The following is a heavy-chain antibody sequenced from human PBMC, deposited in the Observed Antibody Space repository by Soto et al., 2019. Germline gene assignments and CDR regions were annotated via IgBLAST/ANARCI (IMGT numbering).Heavy chain of an antibody. CDR2: ITPFNGNT. V-gene: IGHV1-45*02. D-gene: IGHD2-2*01. CDR1: GYTFTYRY. Sequence: SVKVSCKASGYTFTYRYLHWVRQAPGQALEWMGWITPFNGNTNYAQKFQDRVTITRDRSMSTAYMELSSLRSEDTAMYYCASGQLLSFGSDWFDPWGQGTLVTVSS. J-gene: IGHJ5*02. CDR3: ASGQLLSFGSDWFDP.